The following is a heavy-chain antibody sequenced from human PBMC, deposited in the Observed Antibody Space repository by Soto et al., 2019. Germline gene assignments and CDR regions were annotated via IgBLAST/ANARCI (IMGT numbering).Heavy chain of an antibody. CDR3: ANNRWGSGYEIDY. V-gene: IGHV3-30*18. Sequence: GGSLRLSCAASGFTFSSYGMHWVRQAPGKGLEWVAVISYDGSNKYYADSVKGRFTISRDNSKNTLYLQMNSLRAEDTAVYYCANNRWGSGYEIDYWGQGXLVTVYS. D-gene: IGHD5-12*01. CDR1: GFTFSSYG. CDR2: ISYDGSNK. J-gene: IGHJ4*02.